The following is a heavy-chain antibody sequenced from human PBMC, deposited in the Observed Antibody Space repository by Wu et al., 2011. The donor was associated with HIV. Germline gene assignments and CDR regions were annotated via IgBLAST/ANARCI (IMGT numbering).Heavy chain of an antibody. J-gene: IGHJ4*02. CDR1: GDTFRNSI. CDR2: VIPVIGSS. V-gene: IGHV1-69*08. D-gene: IGHD3-16*02. CDR3: ARGVKTFGGGIDY. Sequence: QVQLVQSGAEVTKPGSSVKISCKASGDTFRNSIFTWVRQAPGQGLEWMGRVIPVIGSSDYAQIFQGRVSLTADESTHTVYLHLTSLSSADTAVYYCARGVKTFGGGIDYWGQGTLVSVSS.